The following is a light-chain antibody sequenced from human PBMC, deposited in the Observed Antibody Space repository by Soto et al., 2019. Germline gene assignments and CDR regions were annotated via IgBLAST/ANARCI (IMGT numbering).Light chain of an antibody. J-gene: IGKJ1*01. CDR3: QQYNSYSGT. CDR2: KAS. V-gene: IGKV1-5*03. Sequence: DIQMTQSPSTLSASVGDSVTITCRASQSISSWLAWYQQKPGKAPKLLIYKASSLESGVPSRFSGSRSGTEFTLTISSLQPDDFATYFCQQYNSYSGTFGQGTKVEIK. CDR1: QSISSW.